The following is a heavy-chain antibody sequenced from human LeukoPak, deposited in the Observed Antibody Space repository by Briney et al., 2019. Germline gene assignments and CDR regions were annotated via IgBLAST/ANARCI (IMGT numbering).Heavy chain of an antibody. Sequence: SETLSLTCAVYGGTFSGYYWSWIRQPPGKGLEWIGEINHSGSTNYNPSLKSRVTISVDTSKNQFSLKLSSVTAADTAVYYCARGRTWHKNWGQGTLVTVSS. CDR3: ARGRTWHKN. D-gene: IGHD5-12*01. V-gene: IGHV4-34*01. CDR1: GGTFSGYY. CDR2: INHSGST. J-gene: IGHJ4*02.